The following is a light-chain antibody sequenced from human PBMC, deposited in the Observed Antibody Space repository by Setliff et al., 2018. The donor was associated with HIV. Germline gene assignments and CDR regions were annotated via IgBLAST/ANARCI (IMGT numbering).Light chain of an antibody. CDR2: DVS. Sequence: QSVLAQPASVSGSPGQSITISCTGTSSDVGGYNYVSWYQQHPGKAPKLMIYDVSNRPSGVSDRFSGFKSGNTASLTISGLQAEDEADYHCSSYTTSDTYVFGSGTKVTVL. V-gene: IGLV2-14*03. CDR1: SSDVGGYNY. J-gene: IGLJ1*01. CDR3: SSYTTSDTYV.